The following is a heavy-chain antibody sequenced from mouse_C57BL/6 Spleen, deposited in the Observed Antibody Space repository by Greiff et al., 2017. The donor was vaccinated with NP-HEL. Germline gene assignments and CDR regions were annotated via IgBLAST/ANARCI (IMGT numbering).Heavy chain of an antibody. Sequence: QVQLQQPGAELVMPGASVKLSCKASGYTFTSYWMHWVKQRPGQGLEWIGEIDPSDSYTNYNQKFKGKSTLTVDKSSSTAYMQLSSLTSEDSAVYYCASGITTVVAPFAYWGQGTLVTVSA. V-gene: IGHV1-69*01. CDR3: ASGITTVVAPFAY. J-gene: IGHJ3*01. CDR2: IDPSDSYT. D-gene: IGHD1-1*01. CDR1: GYTFTSYW.